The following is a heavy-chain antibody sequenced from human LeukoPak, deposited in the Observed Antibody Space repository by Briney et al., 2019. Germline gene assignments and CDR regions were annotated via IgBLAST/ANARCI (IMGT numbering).Heavy chain of an antibody. CDR3: ARDTHYYGSGSPAFDI. V-gene: IGHV3-30*02. D-gene: IGHD3-10*01. Sequence: GGSLRLSCAASEFSVGSNYMTWVRQAPGKGLEWVSFIRYVGINKYYADSVKGRFSISRDNAKNALYLQMNSLRAEDTAMYYCARDTHYYGSGSPAFDIWGQGTMVTVSS. CDR2: IRYVGINK. CDR1: EFSVGSNY. J-gene: IGHJ3*02.